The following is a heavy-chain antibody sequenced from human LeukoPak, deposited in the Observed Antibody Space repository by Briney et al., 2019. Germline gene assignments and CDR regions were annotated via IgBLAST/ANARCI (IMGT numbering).Heavy chain of an antibody. CDR2: ISGSSTYI. Sequence: GGSLRLSCAASGFTFSSYSMNWVRQAPGKGLEWVSSISGSSTYIYYADSVKGRFTISRDNAKNSLSLQMNSLRAEDTAVYYCARGVKNNYWGQGTLVTVSS. V-gene: IGHV3-21*04. J-gene: IGHJ4*02. CDR1: GFTFSSYS. CDR3: ARGVKNNY. D-gene: IGHD3-22*01.